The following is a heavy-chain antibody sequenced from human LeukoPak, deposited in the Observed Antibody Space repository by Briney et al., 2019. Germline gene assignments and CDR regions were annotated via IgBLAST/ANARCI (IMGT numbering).Heavy chain of an antibody. V-gene: IGHV1-3*01. CDR1: GYTLTRSA. CDR3: AGAAGIQLWAHLDV. Sequence: ASAKVSSKDSGYTLTRSAAHSVPPAPGPRLERMGWFNAGNEIIKYTQKFQGRVTTTPDTSASTAYIGLSGLRSEDTAGDYCAGAAGIQLWAHLDVWGQGTLVTVSS. D-gene: IGHD5-18*01. CDR2: FNAGNEII. J-gene: IGHJ4*02.